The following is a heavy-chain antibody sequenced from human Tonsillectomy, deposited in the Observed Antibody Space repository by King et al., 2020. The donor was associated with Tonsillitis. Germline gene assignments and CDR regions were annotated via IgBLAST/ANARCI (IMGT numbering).Heavy chain of an antibody. J-gene: IGHJ4*02. Sequence: VPLQESGPGLVKPSETLSLTCTVSGGSISSYYWSWIRQPPGKGLEWIGYIYYSGSTNYNPSLKSRVTISVDTSKNQFSLKLSSVTAADTAVYYCARFYYDSSGYYYGFDYWGQGTLVTVSS. CDR3: ARFYYDSSGYYYGFDY. V-gene: IGHV4-59*01. CDR1: GGSISSYY. CDR2: IYYSGST. D-gene: IGHD3-22*01.